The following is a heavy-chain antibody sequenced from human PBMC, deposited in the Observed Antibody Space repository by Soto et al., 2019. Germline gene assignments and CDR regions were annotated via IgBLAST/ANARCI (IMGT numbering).Heavy chain of an antibody. CDR1: GFTFSDYY. CDR2: ISSSGSTI. CDR3: ARDRTMVRGVIITPSFDP. V-gene: IGHV3-11*01. D-gene: IGHD3-10*01. J-gene: IGHJ5*02. Sequence: PGGSLRLSCAASGFTFSDYYMSWIRQAPGKGLEWVSYISSSGSTIYYADSVKGRFTISRGNAKNSLYLQMNSLRAEDTAVYYCARDRTMVRGVIITPSFDPWGQGTLVTVSS.